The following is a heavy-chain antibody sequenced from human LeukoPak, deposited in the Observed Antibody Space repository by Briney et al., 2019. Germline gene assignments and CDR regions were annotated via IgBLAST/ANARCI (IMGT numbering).Heavy chain of an antibody. CDR1: GFTFSSYV. CDR3: ATDLVGGTNY. V-gene: IGHV3-48*02. J-gene: IGHJ4*02. D-gene: IGHD1-26*01. Sequence: GGSLRLSCVASGFTFSSYVMNWVRQAPGKGLEWVSYISSSGSAIYYADSVKGRFTISRDNAKNSLFLQVNSLRDEDTALYYCATDLVGGTNYWGQGILVTASS. CDR2: ISSSGSAI.